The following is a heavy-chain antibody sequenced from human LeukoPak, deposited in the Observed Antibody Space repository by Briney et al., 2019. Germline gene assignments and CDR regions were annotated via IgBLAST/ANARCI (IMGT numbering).Heavy chain of an antibody. J-gene: IGHJ5*02. D-gene: IGHD2/OR15-2a*01. CDR1: GYTFTGYY. Sequence: ASVKVSCKASGYTFTGYYIHWVRQAPGQGLEWMGWINPNSGGTNFAQKFQGRVTMTRDTSISTAYMELSRLRSDDTAIYYRARVNFFDNWFDPWGQGTLVTVSS. CDR2: INPNSGGT. V-gene: IGHV1-2*02. CDR3: ARVNFFDNWFDP.